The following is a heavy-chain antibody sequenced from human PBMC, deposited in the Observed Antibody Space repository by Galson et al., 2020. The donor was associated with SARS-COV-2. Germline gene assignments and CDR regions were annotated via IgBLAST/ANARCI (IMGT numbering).Heavy chain of an antibody. V-gene: IGHV3-21*01. CDR3: ARYPTRDYAFWCGCPIHYYSYYMDV. J-gene: IGHJ6*03. CDR1: GSTSSSHS. CDR2: ISSSSSYI. Sequence: GGSLRLSCAASGSTSSSHSMNWDRQAPGKGLEWVSSISSSSSYIYYADSVKGRFTISRDNAKNSLYLQMNSLRAEDTAVYYCARYPTRDYAFWCGCPIHYYSYYMDVWGQGTTVTVSS. D-gene: IGHD3-3*01.